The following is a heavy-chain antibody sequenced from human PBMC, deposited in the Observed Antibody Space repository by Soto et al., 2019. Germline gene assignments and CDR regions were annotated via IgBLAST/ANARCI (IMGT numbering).Heavy chain of an antibody. V-gene: IGHV1-8*01. CDR1: GYTFTSYD. CDR3: ARGNMITFGGVVLHDAFDI. Sequence: GSSVKVSCKASGYTFTSYDINWVRQATGQGLEWMGWMNPNSGNTGYAQKFQGRVTMTRNTSISTAYMELSSLRSEDTAVYYCARGNMITFGGVVLHDAFDIWGQRTMVTVSS. CDR2: MNPNSGNT. D-gene: IGHD3-16*01. J-gene: IGHJ3*02.